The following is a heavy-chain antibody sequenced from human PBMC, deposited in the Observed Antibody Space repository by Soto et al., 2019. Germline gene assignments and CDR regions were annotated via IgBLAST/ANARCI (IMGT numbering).Heavy chain of an antibody. CDR3: AKDSSGIRADYYFNY. Sequence: PGGSLRLSCAASGFTFSSYAMSWVRQAPGKGLEWVSAISGSGGSTYYADSVKGRFTIPRDNSKNTLYLQMNSLRAEDTAVYYCAKDSSGIRADYYFNYWGQGTLVTVSS. CDR1: GFTFSSYA. D-gene: IGHD6-25*01. J-gene: IGHJ4*02. CDR2: ISGSGGST. V-gene: IGHV3-23*01.